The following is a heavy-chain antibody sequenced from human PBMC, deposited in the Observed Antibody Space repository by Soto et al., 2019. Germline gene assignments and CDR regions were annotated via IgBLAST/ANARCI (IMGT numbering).Heavy chain of an antibody. V-gene: IGHV4-59*01. Sequence: PSETLSLTCTVSGGSISSYYWSWIRQPPGKGLEWIGYIYYSGSTNYNPSLKSRVTISVDTSKNQFSLKLSSVTAADTAVYYCARVLGGNYYYYGMDVWGQGTTVTVS. CDR1: GGSISSYY. CDR2: IYYSGST. J-gene: IGHJ6*02. CDR3: ARVLGGNYYYYGMDV.